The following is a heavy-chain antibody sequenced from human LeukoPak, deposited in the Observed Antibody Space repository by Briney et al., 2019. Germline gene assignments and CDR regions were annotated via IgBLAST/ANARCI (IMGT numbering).Heavy chain of an antibody. J-gene: IGHJ1*01. V-gene: IGHV1-69*01. CDR1: GGTFSSYA. Sequence: SVKVSCKASGGTFSSYAISWVRQAPGQGLEWMGGIIPIFGTANYAQKFQGRVTITANESTSTAYTELSSLRSEDTAVYYCARDGRAQFYDSSGYYPQWGQGTLVTVSS. CDR3: ARDGRAQFYDSSGYYPQ. CDR2: IIPIFGTA. D-gene: IGHD3-22*01.